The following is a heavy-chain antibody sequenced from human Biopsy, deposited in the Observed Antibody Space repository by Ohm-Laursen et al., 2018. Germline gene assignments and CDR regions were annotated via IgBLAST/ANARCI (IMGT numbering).Heavy chain of an antibody. CDR3: ARHPTGFWFDP. V-gene: IGHV4-39*01. CDR2: IYNTETT. CDR1: GYSISTTYY. J-gene: IGHJ5*02. Sequence: SETLSLTCSVSGYSISTTYYWAWLRQPPGKGLEWIGSIYNTETTFYNPSLKSRVTISVDTSTNQFSLKVSSVTAADTALYFCARHPTGFWFDPWGHGTLVTVSS.